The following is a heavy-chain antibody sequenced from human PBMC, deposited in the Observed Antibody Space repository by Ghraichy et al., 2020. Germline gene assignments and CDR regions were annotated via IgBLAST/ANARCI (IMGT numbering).Heavy chain of an antibody. CDR3: ASVLLWFGALLHFDY. CDR1: GFTFSSYG. CDR2: ISYDGSNK. J-gene: IGHJ4*02. D-gene: IGHD3-10*01. Sequence: LSLTCEASGFTFSSYGMHWVRQAPGKGLEWVAVISYDGSNKYYADSVKGRFTISRDNSKNTLYLQMNSLRAEDTAVYYCASVLLWFGALLHFDYWGQGTLVTISS. V-gene: IGHV3-30*03.